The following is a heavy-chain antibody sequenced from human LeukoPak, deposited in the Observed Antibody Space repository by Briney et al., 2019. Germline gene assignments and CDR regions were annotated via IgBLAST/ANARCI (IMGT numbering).Heavy chain of an antibody. J-gene: IGHJ4*02. Sequence: GGSLRLSCAGLGFIFSDYSINWVRQAPGKGLEWVSSISSSTGYTYYADSVKGRFIISRDNAKNSLFLQMNSLRAEDTAVYYCARDRGFQLPDYWGQGTLVIVSS. CDR2: ISSSTGYT. CDR3: ARDRGFQLPDY. D-gene: IGHD1-26*01. CDR1: GFIFSDYS. V-gene: IGHV3-21*06.